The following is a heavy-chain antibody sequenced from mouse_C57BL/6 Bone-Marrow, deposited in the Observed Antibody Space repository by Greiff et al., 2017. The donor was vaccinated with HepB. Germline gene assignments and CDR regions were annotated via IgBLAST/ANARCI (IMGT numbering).Heavy chain of an antibody. CDR1: GFTFTTYP. V-gene: IGHV1-47*01. D-gene: IGHD1-1*01. CDR3: ARGGYGSSYAMDY. Sequence: VQLQESGAELVKPGASVKMSCKASGFTFTTYPIEWMKQNHGKSLEWIGNFHPYNDDTKYNEKFKGRATLTVEKSSSTVYLELSRLTSDDSAVYYCARGGYGSSYAMDYWGQGTAVTVSS. CDR2: FHPYNDDT. J-gene: IGHJ4*01.